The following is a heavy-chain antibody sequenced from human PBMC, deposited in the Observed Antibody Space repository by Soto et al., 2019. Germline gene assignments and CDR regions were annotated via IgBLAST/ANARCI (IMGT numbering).Heavy chain of an antibody. V-gene: IGHV1-3*01. CDR1: GYTFTSYA. D-gene: IGHD3-10*01. CDR3: ARVYGSGRYVANPFDY. CDR2: INAGNGNT. Sequence: QVQLVQSGAEVKKPGASVKVSCKASGYTFTSYAMHWVRQAPGHRLEWMGWINAGNGNTKYSQKFQGRVTITRDTSASTAYMELSSLRSEDTAVYYCARVYGSGRYVANPFDYWGQGTLVTVSS. J-gene: IGHJ4*02.